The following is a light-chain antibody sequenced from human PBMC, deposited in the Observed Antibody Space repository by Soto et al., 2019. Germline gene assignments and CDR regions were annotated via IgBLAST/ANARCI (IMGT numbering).Light chain of an antibody. CDR3: QQYFSTPYS. V-gene: IGKV4-1*01. J-gene: IGKJ2*03. CDR1: QSVLYSSNNKNY. Sequence: DIVLTQSPDSLAVSLGERATINCKSSQSVLYSSNNKNYLAWYQQKSGQPPKLLIYWASTRASGVPDRFSGSGSGTDFTLTISSLQAEDVAVYYCQQYFSTPYSFGQGTKLEIK. CDR2: WAS.